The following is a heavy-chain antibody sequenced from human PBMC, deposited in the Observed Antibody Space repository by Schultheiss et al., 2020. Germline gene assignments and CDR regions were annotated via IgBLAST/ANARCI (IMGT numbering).Heavy chain of an antibody. Sequence: GGSLRLSCAASGFTFSSYAMSWVRQAPGKGLEWVGFTKNKTNRGTTEYAASVKGRSTISRDDSKSIAYLQMNSLKTEDTAVYYCTRDGSGSYSHYYYYYYMDVWGKGTTVTVSS. CDR1: GFTFSSYA. V-gene: IGHV3-49*04. CDR2: TKNKTNRGTT. D-gene: IGHD1-26*01. J-gene: IGHJ6*03. CDR3: TRDGSGSYSHYYYYYYMDV.